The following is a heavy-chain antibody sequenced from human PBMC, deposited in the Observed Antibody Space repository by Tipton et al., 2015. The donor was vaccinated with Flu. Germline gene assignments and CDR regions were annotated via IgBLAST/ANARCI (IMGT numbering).Heavy chain of an antibody. J-gene: IGHJ4*02. CDR1: GGSFSGYY. V-gene: IGHV4-34*01. D-gene: IGHD3-22*01. Sequence: GLVKPSETLSLTCAVYGGSFSGYYWTWIRQPPGKGLEWIGEINHSGSTNYNPSLKSRLTISVDRSKNQFSLKLSSVTAADTAVYYCARDSYYYDTSAYYALEYFDSWGQGTLVTVSS. CDR3: ARDSYYYDTSAYYALEYFDS. CDR2: INHSGST.